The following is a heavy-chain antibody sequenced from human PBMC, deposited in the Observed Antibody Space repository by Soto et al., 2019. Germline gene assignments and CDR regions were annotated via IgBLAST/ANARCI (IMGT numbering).Heavy chain of an antibody. CDR2: IYYSGST. J-gene: IGHJ5*02. CDR1: GGSISSYY. V-gene: IGHV4-59*01. Sequence: PSETLSLTCTVSGGSISSYYWSWIRQPPGKGLEWIGYIYYSGSTNYNPSLKSRVTISVDTSKNQFSLKLSSVTAADTAVYYCATEVKYSSSFFPGPEYRNWFDHWGQGTLVT. CDR3: ATEVKYSSSFFPGPEYRNWFDH. D-gene: IGHD6-6*01.